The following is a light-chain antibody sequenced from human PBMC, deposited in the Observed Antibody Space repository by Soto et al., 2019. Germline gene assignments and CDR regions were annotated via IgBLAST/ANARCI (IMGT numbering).Light chain of an antibody. J-gene: IGKJ2*01. CDR3: MQGTDWPPDT. CDR1: QSLAYSDGNTY. Sequence: DVVMTQSPLSLPVTLGQPASISCRSSQSLAYSDGNTYLNWFQQRPGQSPRRLIYKVSNRDSGVPDRFSGSGSGTDFTLKISRVEAEDVGVYYCMQGTDWPPDTFGQGTKLEI. V-gene: IGKV2-30*01. CDR2: KVS.